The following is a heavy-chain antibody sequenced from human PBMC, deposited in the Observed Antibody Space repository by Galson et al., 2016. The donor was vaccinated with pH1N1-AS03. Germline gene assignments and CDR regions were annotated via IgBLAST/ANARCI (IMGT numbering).Heavy chain of an antibody. Sequence: SLRLSCATSGFTFTDFAVSWVRQAPGRGLEWVSATSSSGGSTYYVESVKGRFTISRDYSKNTVDLQMNSLRAEDTAVYYCAKDRNDYRLHYFSGSDVWGQGTTVIVSS. D-gene: IGHD1-1*01. J-gene: IGHJ6*02. CDR1: GFTFTDFA. CDR2: TSSSGGST. CDR3: AKDRNDYRLHYFSGSDV. V-gene: IGHV3-23*01.